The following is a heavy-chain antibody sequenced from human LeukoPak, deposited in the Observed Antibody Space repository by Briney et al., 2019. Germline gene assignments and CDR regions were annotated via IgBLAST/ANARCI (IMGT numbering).Heavy chain of an antibody. CDR1: GGSISSYY. V-gene: IGHV4-59*01. CDR2: IYYSGST. D-gene: IGHD3-22*01. J-gene: IGHJ5*01. Sequence: SETLSLTCTVSGGSISSYYWSWIRQPPGKGLEWIGYIYYSGSTNYNPSLKCRVTISVDTSKNQFSLKLSSVTAADTAVYYCARMYNYDSSGEWFDSWGQGTLVTVSS. CDR3: ARMYNYDSSGEWFDS.